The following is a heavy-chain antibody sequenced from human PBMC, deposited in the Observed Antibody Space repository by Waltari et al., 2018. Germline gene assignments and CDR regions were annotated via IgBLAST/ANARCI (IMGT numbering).Heavy chain of an antibody. CDR3: ARGGKDHAFDI. CDR2: INGEGSRT. CDR1: GFTFSSYW. Sequence: EVQLVESGGDLVQPGGSLRLSCAASGFTFSSYWMHWVRQAPGKGLVWGSRINGEGSRTSYADSVKGRFTISRDNAKNTLYLQMNSLRADDTALYFCARGGKDHAFDIWGQGTMVTVSS. D-gene: IGHD6-13*01. J-gene: IGHJ3*02. V-gene: IGHV3-74*01.